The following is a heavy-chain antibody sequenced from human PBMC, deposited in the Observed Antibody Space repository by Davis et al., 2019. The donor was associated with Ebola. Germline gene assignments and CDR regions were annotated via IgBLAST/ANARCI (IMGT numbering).Heavy chain of an antibody. V-gene: IGHV7-4-1*02. CDR1: AYTFTSYA. D-gene: IGHD3-10*01. CDR3: ARDLVRGEHYYYYYGMDV. CDR2: INTNTGNP. Sequence: ASVKVSCKASAYTFTSYAMNWVRQAPGQGLEWMGWINTNTGNPTYAQGFTGRFVFSLDTSVSTAYLQISSLKAEDTAVYYCARDLVRGEHYYYYYGMDVWGKGTTVTVSS. J-gene: IGHJ6*04.